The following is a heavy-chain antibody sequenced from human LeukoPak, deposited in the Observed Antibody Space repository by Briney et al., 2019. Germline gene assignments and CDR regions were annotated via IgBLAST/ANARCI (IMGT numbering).Heavy chain of an antibody. CDR2: ISAYNGST. D-gene: IGHD4-17*01. J-gene: IGHJ4*02. CDR1: GYTFTSYG. CDR3: AAHDYGDYPYYFDY. V-gene: IGHV1-18*01. Sequence: GASVKVSCKASGYTFTSYGISWVRQAPGQGLEWMGWISAYNGSTNYAQKLQGRVTMTTDTSTSTAYMELRSLRSDDTAVYYCAAHDYGDYPYYFDYWGQGTLVTVSS.